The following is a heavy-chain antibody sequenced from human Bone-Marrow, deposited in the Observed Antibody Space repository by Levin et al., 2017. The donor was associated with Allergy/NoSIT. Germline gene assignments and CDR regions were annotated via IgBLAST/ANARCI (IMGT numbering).Heavy chain of an antibody. CDR3: ARQHYFGSGTNYDAFHI. CDR2: IDPSDSYT. J-gene: IGHJ3*02. Sequence: GESLKISCEGSGYTFSTYWINWVRKMPGKGLEWMGRIDPSDSYTNYSPSFQGHGIISVDKSISTAYMQWSRLKASDTATNFCARQHYFGSGTNYDAFHIWRQGTMVTVSS. V-gene: IGHV5-10-1*01. CDR1: GYTFSTYW. D-gene: IGHD3-10*01.